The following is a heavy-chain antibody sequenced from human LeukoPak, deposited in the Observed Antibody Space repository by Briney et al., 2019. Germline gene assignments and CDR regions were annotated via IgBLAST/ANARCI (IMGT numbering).Heavy chain of an antibody. J-gene: IGHJ4*02. CDR3: ARDGRPLDY. CDR1: GFTFRSYA. V-gene: IGHV3-23*01. CDR2: ISGGGGST. Sequence: GGSLRLSCTASGFTFRSYAMSWVRQAPGKGLEWVSDISGGGGSTYYADSVKGRFTISRDNSKSTLYLQMNSLRAEDTAVYYCARDGRPLDYWGQGTLVTVSS.